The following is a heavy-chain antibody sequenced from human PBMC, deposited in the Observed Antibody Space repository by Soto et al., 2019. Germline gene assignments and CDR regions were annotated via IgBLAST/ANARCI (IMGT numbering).Heavy chain of an antibody. CDR2: ISSTSTYI. V-gene: IGHV3-21*01. J-gene: IGHJ4*02. CDR1: GFTFSNYG. D-gene: IGHD6-19*01. CDR3: ARGEGIDVAGTLDH. Sequence: EVQLVESGGGLVKPGGSLRLSCAASGFTFSNYGFHWVPQPPGKGLEWVSSISSTSTYIYYADSVEGRFTISRDNAQNSLYLLINSLRAEDTAVYYCARGEGIDVAGTLDHWGQGALVTVSS.